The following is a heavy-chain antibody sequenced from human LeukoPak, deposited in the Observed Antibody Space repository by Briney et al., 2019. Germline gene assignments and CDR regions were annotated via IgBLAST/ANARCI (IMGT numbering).Heavy chain of an antibody. CDR3: AREVQSSSWPYYYYYYYMDV. CDR1: GGSISGYF. CDR2: IYYSGST. J-gene: IGHJ6*03. Sequence: PSETLSLTCTVSGGSISGYFWSWIRQPAGKGLEWIGSIYYSGSTYYNPSLKSRVTISVDTSKNQFSLELSSVTAADTAVYYCAREVQSSSWPYYYYYYYMDVWGKGTTVTVSS. V-gene: IGHV4-4*07. D-gene: IGHD6-13*01.